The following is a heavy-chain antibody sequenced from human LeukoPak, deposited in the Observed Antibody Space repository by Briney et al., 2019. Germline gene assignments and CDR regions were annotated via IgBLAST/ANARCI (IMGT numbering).Heavy chain of an antibody. V-gene: IGHV4-59*08. D-gene: IGHD1-1*01. J-gene: IGHJ3*02. CDR2: IYYSRRT. Sequence: PSASLSLTCTLSAGSIRTHYWSWIRHSPGKGLEWVASIYYSRRTNYTPSLDGRVTISVHTSKNQFSLELSSVTAADTAVYYCAVNLTRHTFDIWGQGTMVTVSS. CDR3: AVNLTRHTFDI. CDR1: AGSIRTHY.